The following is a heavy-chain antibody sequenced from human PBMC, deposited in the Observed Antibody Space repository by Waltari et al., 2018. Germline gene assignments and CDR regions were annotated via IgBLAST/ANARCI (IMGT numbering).Heavy chain of an antibody. V-gene: IGHV4-39*01. CDR2: MFYNGNT. J-gene: IGHJ4*02. CDR1: GVSISRSDSY. CDR3: AIWGSYESDFDY. D-gene: IGHD3-3*01. Sequence: QVHLQESGPGLVKPSETLSLSCTVSGVSISRSDSYWGWIRQPPGKGLEWIGIMFYNGNTSYNPSLQSRVTISVDTSKNQFSLKLRSLAAADTAVYYCAIWGSYESDFDYWGQGTLVTVSS.